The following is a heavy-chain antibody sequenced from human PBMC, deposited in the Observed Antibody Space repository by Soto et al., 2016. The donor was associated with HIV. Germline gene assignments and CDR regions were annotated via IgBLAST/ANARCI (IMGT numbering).Heavy chain of an antibody. CDR2: ISGSGGST. CDR3: AKAPLAGGAVAVSFDG. V-gene: IGHV3-23*01. J-gene: IGHJ4*02. Sequence: EVQLLESGGGLAQPGGSLRLSCAASGFTFSNYAMSWVRQAPGRGLEWVSAISGSGGSTYYADSVKGRFTISRDNSKNTLYLHMNSLRADDTAVYYCAKAPLAGGAVAVSFDGWGQGTLVTVSS. CDR1: GFTFSNYA. D-gene: IGHD6-19*01.